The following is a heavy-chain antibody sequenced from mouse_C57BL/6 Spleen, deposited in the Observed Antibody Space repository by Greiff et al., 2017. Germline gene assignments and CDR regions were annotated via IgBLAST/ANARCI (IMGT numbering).Heavy chain of an antibody. CDR3: AHYGSSYDYFDY. CDR2: ISYDGSN. D-gene: IGHD1-1*01. V-gene: IGHV3-6*01. CDR1: GYSITSGYY. Sequence: DVQLQESGPGLVKPSQSLSLTCSVTGYSITSGYYWNWIRQFPGNKLEWMGYISYDGSNNYNPSLKNRISITRDTSKNQFFLKLNSVTTEDTATYYCAHYGSSYDYFDYWGQGTTLTVSS. J-gene: IGHJ2*01.